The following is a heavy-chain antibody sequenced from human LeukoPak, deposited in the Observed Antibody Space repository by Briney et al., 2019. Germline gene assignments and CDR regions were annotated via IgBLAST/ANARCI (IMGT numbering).Heavy chain of an antibody. CDR1: GGSISSSSYY. CDR2: IYYSVST. J-gene: IGHJ4*02. D-gene: IGHD1-26*01. Sequence: KPSETLSLTCTVSGGSISSSSYYWGWIRQPPGKGLEWIGSIYYSVSTYYNPSLKSRVTISVDTSKNQFSLKLSSVTAADTAVYYCARPGGSYPYYFDYWGQGTLVTVSS. CDR3: ARPGGSYPYYFDY. V-gene: IGHV4-39*01.